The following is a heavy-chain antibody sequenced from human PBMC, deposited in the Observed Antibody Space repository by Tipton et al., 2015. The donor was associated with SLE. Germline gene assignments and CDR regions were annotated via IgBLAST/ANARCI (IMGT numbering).Heavy chain of an antibody. CDR1: GGSISNNY. J-gene: IGHJ6*02. CDR2: ISDGGGA. V-gene: IGHV4-59*12. CDR3: ARGMLTWRGAIIGVDV. D-gene: IGHD2-8*01. Sequence: LRLSCSVPGGSISNNYWIWIRQPPGKGLEWIGYISDGGGANHNPSLKSRVIISVDPAKNQFSLKLTSVTAADTAVYYCARGMLTWRGAIIGVDVWGLGTSVNVSS.